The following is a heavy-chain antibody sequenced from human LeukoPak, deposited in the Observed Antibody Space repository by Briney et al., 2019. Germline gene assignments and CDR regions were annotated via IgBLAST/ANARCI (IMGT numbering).Heavy chain of an antibody. CDR3: ARRYTASPGERFDY. CDR1: GYXFTSYG. V-gene: IGHV1-18*01. CDR2: ISAYNGNT. Sequence: ASVKVSCKASGYXFTSYGMSWVRQAPGQGLEWMGWISAYNGNTNYAQKLQGRVTMTTDTSTSTAYMGLRSLRSDDTAVYYCARRYTASPGERFDYWGQGTLVTVSS. J-gene: IGHJ4*02. D-gene: IGHD2-2*02.